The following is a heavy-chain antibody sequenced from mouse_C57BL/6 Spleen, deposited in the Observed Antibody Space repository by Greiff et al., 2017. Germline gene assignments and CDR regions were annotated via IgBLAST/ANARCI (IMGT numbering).Heavy chain of an antibody. CDR3: ASTAQATRDYFDY. J-gene: IGHJ2*01. V-gene: IGHV14-2*01. D-gene: IGHD3-2*02. CDR1: GFNIKDYY. Sequence: VQLQQSGAELVKPGASVKLSCTASGFNIKDYYMHWVKQRTEQGLEWIGRIDPEDGETKYAPKFQGKATITADTSSTTAYLQLSSLTSEDTAVYYCASTAQATRDYFDYWGQGTTLTVSS. CDR2: IDPEDGET.